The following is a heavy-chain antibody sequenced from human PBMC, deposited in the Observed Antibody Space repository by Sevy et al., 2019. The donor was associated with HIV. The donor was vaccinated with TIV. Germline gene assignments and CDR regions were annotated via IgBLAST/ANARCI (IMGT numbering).Heavy chain of an antibody. V-gene: IGHV3-48*01. J-gene: IGHJ4*02. CDR3: ARDLSSGWYGVGDY. CDR2: ISSSSSTI. Sequence: GGSLRLSCAASGFIFSSYGMNWVRQAPGKGLEWISYISSSSSTIYYPDSVKGRFTISRDNAKNSLYLQMNSLSAEDTAVYYCARDLSSGWYGVGDYWGQGTLVTVSS. CDR1: GFIFSSYG. D-gene: IGHD6-19*01.